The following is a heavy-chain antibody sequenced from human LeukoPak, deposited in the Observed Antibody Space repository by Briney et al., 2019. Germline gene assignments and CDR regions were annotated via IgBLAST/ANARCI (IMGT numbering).Heavy chain of an antibody. CDR3: ARADFIDAGPYLIGP. V-gene: IGHV1-2*02. CDR2: INTKSGRT. Sequence: GASVRVSCKTSGYSFTDYYIHWVRQAPGQGLEWMGWINTKSGRTSSARKFQGRVTMTRDPSITTVYMDMAWLTSDDTAIYFCARADFIDAGPYLIGPWGPGTLVTVSS. CDR1: GYSFTDYY. D-gene: IGHD3-3*01. J-gene: IGHJ5*02.